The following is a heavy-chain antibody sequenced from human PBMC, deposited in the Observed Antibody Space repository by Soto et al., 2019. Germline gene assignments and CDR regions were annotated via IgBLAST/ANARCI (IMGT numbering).Heavy chain of an antibody. J-gene: IGHJ6*02. Sequence: GESLKIFCTGFEYRFNSYWIGWVRQMPGKGLEWIGMIYPGDSDTTYSTSFEGQVTMSVDKSISTAYFQWSSLKASDSATYYCESQGGNGAYVYFAIDVWGQGTTVTVSS. CDR3: ESQGGNGAYVYFAIDV. D-gene: IGHD2-8*01. CDR2: IYPGDSDT. CDR1: EYRFNSYW. V-gene: IGHV5-51*01.